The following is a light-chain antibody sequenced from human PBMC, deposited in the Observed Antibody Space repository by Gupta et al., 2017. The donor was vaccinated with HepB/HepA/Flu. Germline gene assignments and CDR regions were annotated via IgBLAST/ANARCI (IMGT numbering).Light chain of an antibody. Sequence: DIQMTQSPSSLSASEGDRLTITCRADQDISDNLAWFQQKPGKAPRSQIFFASTLHSGVPSRFSGSGSGTHFTFTISSLQPEDSAIYYCQQYDSYPYTFGQGTKLEIK. V-gene: IGKV1-16*01. CDR1: QDISDN. CDR2: FAS. J-gene: IGKJ2*01. CDR3: QQYDSYPYT.